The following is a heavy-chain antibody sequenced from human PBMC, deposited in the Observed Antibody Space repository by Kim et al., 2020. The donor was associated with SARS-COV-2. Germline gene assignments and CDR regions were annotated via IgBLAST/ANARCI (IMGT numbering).Heavy chain of an antibody. CDR1: GYSISSGYY. CDR2: IYHRGST. Sequence: SETLSLTCTVSGYSISSGYYWGWIRQPPGKGLEWIGRIYHRGSTYYNPSLKSRVTISVDTSKNQFSLKLTSVTAADTAVYYCARGLEPIAQSYYFDYWGQGSLVTVSS. D-gene: IGHD2-21*01. J-gene: IGHJ4*02. V-gene: IGHV4-38-2*02. CDR3: ARGLEPIAQSYYFDY.